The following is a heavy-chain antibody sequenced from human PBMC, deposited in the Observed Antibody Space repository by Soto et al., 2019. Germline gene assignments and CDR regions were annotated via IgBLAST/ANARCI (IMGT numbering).Heavy chain of an antibody. Sequence: GGSLRLSCAASGFTFSSYAMHWVRQAPGKGLEWVAVISYDGSNKYYADSVKGRFTISRDNSKNTLYLQMNSLRAEDTAVYYCAVDGYCSGGSCPSPPYDYWGQGTLVTAPQ. CDR3: AVDGYCSGGSCPSPPYDY. CDR2: ISYDGSNK. D-gene: IGHD2-15*01. CDR1: GFTFSSYA. J-gene: IGHJ4*02. V-gene: IGHV3-30-3*01.